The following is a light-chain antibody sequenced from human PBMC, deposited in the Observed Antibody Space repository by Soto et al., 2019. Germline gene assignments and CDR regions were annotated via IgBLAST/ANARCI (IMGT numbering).Light chain of an antibody. CDR2: EVT. V-gene: IGLV2-8*01. CDR1: SSDVGGYNY. CDR3: SSYAGTNNYV. Sequence: QSALTQPPSASGSPGQSLTISCTGTSSDVGGYNYVSWYQQHPGKAPKLMIYEVTERPSDIPDRFSGSKSGNTASLTVSGLQAEDEADYYCSSYAGTNNYVFGTGTKLTVL. J-gene: IGLJ1*01.